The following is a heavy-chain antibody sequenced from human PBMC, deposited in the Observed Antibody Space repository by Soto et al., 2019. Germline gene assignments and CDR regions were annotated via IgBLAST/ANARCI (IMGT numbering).Heavy chain of an antibody. CDR3: ARNRDPRIAARPNYYYGMDV. CDR1: GGTFSSYA. V-gene: IGHV1-69*01. D-gene: IGHD6-6*01. CDR2: IIPIFGTA. J-gene: IGHJ6*02. Sequence: QVQLVQSGAEVKKPGSSVKVSCKASGGTFSSYAISWVRQAPGQGLEWMGGIIPIFGTANYAQKFQGRVTITTDESTSTAYMELSSLRSEDTAVYYCARNRDPRIAARPNYYYGMDVWGQGTTVTVSS.